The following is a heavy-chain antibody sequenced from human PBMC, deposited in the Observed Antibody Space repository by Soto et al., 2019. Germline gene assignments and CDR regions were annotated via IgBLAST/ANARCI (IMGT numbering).Heavy chain of an antibody. CDR1: GFTFSSYG. CDR3: AKNDGSGSYYKPADYYYYYMDV. Sequence: GGSLRLSCAASGFTFSSYGMHWVRQAPGKGLEWVAVISYDGSNKYYADSVKGRFTISRDNSKNTLYLQMNSLRAEDTAVYYCAKNDGSGSYYKPADYYYYYMDVWGKGTTVTVSS. CDR2: ISYDGSNK. V-gene: IGHV3-30*18. J-gene: IGHJ6*03. D-gene: IGHD3-10*01.